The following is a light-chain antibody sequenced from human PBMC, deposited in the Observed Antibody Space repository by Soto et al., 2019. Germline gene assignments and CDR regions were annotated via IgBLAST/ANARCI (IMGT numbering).Light chain of an antibody. Sequence: SYELTQPPSVSVAPGKTARITCGGTNIGSKSDHWYQQKAGQAPVLVIYYDSDRPSGIPGRFSGSNSRNTATLTISRVEDRDEADSYYQVWDSSSDHRVFGGGTKVTVL. CDR3: QVWDSSSDHRV. J-gene: IGLJ3*02. CDR2: YDS. CDR1: NIGSKS. V-gene: IGLV3-21*04.